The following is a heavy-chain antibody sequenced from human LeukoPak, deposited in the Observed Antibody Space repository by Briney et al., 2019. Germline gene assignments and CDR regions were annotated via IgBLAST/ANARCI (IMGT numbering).Heavy chain of an antibody. CDR1: GGSISSYY. Sequence: PSETLSLTCTVSGGSISSYYWSWIRQPPGKGLEWIGYIYYSGSTNYNPSLKSRVTISVDTSKNQFSLKLSSVTAADTAVYYCARGYPYYDILTGYSLDAFDIWGQGTMVTVSS. V-gene: IGHV4-59*01. CDR3: ARGYPYYDILTGYSLDAFDI. CDR2: IYYSGST. D-gene: IGHD3-9*01. J-gene: IGHJ3*02.